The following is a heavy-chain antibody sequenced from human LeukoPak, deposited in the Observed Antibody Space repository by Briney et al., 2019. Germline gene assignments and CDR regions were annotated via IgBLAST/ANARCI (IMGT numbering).Heavy chain of an antibody. D-gene: IGHD6-19*01. V-gene: IGHV3-48*04. CDR2: ISSSGSTI. Sequence: GGSLRLSCAASGFTFSSYGMHWVRQAPGKGLEWVSYISSSGSTIYYADSVKGRFTISRDNAKNSLYLQMNSLRAEDTAVYYCARELSSGWDLTFDYWGQGTLVTVSS. J-gene: IGHJ4*02. CDR1: GFTFSSYG. CDR3: ARELSSGWDLTFDY.